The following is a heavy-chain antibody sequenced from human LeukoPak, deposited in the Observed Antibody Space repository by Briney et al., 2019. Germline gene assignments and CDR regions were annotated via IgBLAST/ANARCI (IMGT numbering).Heavy chain of an antibody. D-gene: IGHD2-21*01. Sequence: PGGSLRLSCAASGFTFSSYAMSWVRQASGKGLEWVGRIRTKATSYDAAYAASVKGRFTISRDDSKNTAYLQMNSLKTEDTAMYYCSREGCGATGCYTNDYWGQGTLVTVSS. CDR3: SREGCGATGCYTNDY. CDR1: GFTFSSYA. CDR2: IRTKATSYDA. J-gene: IGHJ4*02. V-gene: IGHV3-73*01.